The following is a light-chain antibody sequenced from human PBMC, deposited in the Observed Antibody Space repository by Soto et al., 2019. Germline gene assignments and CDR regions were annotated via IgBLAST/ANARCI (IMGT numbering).Light chain of an antibody. CDR1: QSNPTL. CDR2: DVS. V-gene: IGKV1-5*01. CDR3: QQHQSCSPCT. J-gene: IGKJ1*01. Sequence: AGRIIVTVTSADIQSNPTLPAWYQQRPRKAPKLQIYDVSRLQSGVPSRFSGSGSGTEFTLSISRLQPHDFATYYCQQHQSCSPCTFGQGTKV.